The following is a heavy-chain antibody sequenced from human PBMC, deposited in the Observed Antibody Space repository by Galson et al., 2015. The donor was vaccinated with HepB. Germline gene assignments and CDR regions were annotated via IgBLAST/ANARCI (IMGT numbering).Heavy chain of an antibody. CDR1: GFALSNYG. J-gene: IGHJ4*02. Sequence: TLRLSCAASGFALSNYGMNWVRQAPGKGLEWVSGFGTSGDKTSYADSVKGRFTISRDNSRNTLYLQMNSLRAEDTAVYYCAKRLFVPTDCWGQGTLVTVSS. CDR2: FGTSGDKT. V-gene: IGHV3-23*01. CDR3: AKRLFVPTDC.